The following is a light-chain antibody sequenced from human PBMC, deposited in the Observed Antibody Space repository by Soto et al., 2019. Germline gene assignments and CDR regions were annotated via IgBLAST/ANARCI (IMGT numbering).Light chain of an antibody. J-gene: IGKJ3*01. Sequence: EIVLTQSPVTLSLSRGERATLSCRASQSVSNYLTWYQQKPGQAPRLLIYGASTRATGIPARFSGSRSGTDFTLTISSLQPEDFATYFCQQFNSYPRTFGPGTKVDIK. CDR3: QQFNSYPRT. CDR2: GAS. CDR1: QSVSNY. V-gene: IGKV3-15*01.